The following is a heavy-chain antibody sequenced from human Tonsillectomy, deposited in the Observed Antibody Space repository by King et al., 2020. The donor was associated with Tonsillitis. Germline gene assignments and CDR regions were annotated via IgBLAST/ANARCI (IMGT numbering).Heavy chain of an antibody. Sequence: VQLVESGGGLVQPGGSLRLSCTASGFPFSSYAMSWVRQAPGKGLEWVSGISVSGGSTYYADSVKGRFSISRDNSKNTLYLQMNSLSAEDTAVYYCANSTGDYGDYWGQGTLVTVSS. CDR1: GFPFSSYA. D-gene: IGHD4-17*01. CDR2: ISVSGGST. CDR3: ANSTGDYGDY. V-gene: IGHV3-23*04. J-gene: IGHJ4*02.